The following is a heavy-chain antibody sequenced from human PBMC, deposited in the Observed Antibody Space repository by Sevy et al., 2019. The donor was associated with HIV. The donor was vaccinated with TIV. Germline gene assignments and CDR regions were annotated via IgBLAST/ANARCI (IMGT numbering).Heavy chain of an antibody. Sequence: SETLSLTCNVSGGSISSSGSFWGWIRQSPGKGLEWIGDLSYVGKTNYNPSLRGRVTISRDTSNNHFSLRLKYVCAADTGVYYCAKIFAHWGQGTLVTVSS. V-gene: IGHV4-39*02. J-gene: IGHJ5*02. CDR1: GGSISSSGSF. CDR3: AKIFAH. CDR2: LSYVGKT.